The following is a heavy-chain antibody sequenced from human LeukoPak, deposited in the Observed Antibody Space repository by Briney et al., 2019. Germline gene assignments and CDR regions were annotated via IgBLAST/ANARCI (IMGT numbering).Heavy chain of an antibody. J-gene: IGHJ5*02. D-gene: IGHD2-15*01. V-gene: IGHV4-38-2*02. CDR1: GYSISSGYY. CDR3: ARGVGYCSGGSCYSLNP. Sequence: SETLSLTCTVSGYSISSGYYWGWIRQPPGKGLEWIGSIYHSGSTYYNPSLKSRVTISVDTSKNQFSLKLCSVTAADTAVYYCARGVGYCSGGSCYSLNPWSQGTLVTVSS. CDR2: IYHSGST.